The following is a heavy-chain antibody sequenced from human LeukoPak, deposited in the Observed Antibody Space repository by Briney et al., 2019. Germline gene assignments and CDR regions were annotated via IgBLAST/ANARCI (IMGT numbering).Heavy chain of an antibody. J-gene: IGHJ4*02. CDR3: ARVDQQMATIGTFDY. D-gene: IGHD5-24*01. CDR2: INAGNGNI. CDR1: GYTFTSYA. Sequence: ASVKVSCKASGYTFTSYAIHWVRQAPGQRLEWMGRINAGNGNIIYSQNFQGRVTITRDTSASAAYMELSSLRSEDTAVYYCARVDQQMATIGTFDYWGQGTLVTVSS. V-gene: IGHV1-3*01.